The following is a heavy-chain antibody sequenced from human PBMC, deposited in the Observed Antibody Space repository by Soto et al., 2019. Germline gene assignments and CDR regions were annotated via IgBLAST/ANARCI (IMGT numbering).Heavy chain of an antibody. Sequence: ASVKVSCKASGYTFTSYDINWVRQATGQGLERMGWMNPNSGNTSYAQKFQGRVTMTRNTSISTVYMELSSLRSEDTAVYYCARDPLNYYDSSGPDYWGQGTLDTVSS. V-gene: IGHV1-8*01. CDR3: ARDPLNYYDSSGPDY. D-gene: IGHD3-22*01. CDR2: MNPNSGNT. J-gene: IGHJ4*02. CDR1: GYTFTSYD.